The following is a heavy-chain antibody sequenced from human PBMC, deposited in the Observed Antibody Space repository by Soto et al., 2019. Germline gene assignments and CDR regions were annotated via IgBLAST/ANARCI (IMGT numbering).Heavy chain of an antibody. CDR1: GFTFSSYS. J-gene: IGHJ6*02. CDR2: ISSSSSYI. Sequence: GGSLRLSCAASGFTFSSYSMNWVRQAPGKGLEWVSSISSSSSYIYYADSVKGRFTISRDNAKNSLYLQMNSLRAEDTAVYYCARDGGYCISTSCYIIGMDVWGQGTTVT. D-gene: IGHD2-2*02. V-gene: IGHV3-21*01. CDR3: ARDGGYCISTSCYIIGMDV.